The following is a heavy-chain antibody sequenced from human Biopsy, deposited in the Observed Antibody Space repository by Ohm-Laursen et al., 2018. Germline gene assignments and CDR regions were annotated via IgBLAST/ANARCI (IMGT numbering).Heavy chain of an antibody. D-gene: IGHD6-19*01. CDR2: IYYTGKT. CDR1: GGSMSDHY. J-gene: IGHJ6*02. CDR3: GRVWLWRGYGMDV. V-gene: IGHV4-59*11. Sequence: LTCTVSGGSMSDHYWSWLRQTPGKGLEWLGYIYYTGKTTYNPSLESRITISVDTSKNKFSLQLDSMTAADTAIYYCGRVWLWRGYGMDVWGQGTTVTVSS.